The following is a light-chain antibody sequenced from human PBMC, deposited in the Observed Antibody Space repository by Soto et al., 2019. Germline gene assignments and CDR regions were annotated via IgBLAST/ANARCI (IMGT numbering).Light chain of an antibody. CDR1: DSDVGGYNY. V-gene: IGLV2-14*03. Sequence: QSVLTQPASVSGSPGQSITISCAGSDSDVGGYNYVSWYRQHPGKAPQLIIYDVSNRPAGVSSRFSASKSGYTASLTISGLQAEYEADYYCSSYTSTTTLYVFGTGTKLTVL. J-gene: IGLJ1*01. CDR3: SSYTSTTTLYV. CDR2: DVS.